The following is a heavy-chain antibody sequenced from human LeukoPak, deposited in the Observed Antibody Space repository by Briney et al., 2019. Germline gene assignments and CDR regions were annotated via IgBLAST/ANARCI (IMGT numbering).Heavy chain of an antibody. CDR2: INHSGST. CDR3: ARLSLGYCSGGSCYSGRRAKYYFDY. D-gene: IGHD2-15*01. J-gene: IGHJ4*02. Sequence: SETLSLTCAVYGGSFSGYYWSWIRQPPGKGLEWIGEINHSGSTNYNPSLKSRVTISVDTFKNQFSLKLSSVTAADTAVYYCARLSLGYCSGGSCYSGRRAKYYFDYWGQGTLVTVSS. V-gene: IGHV4-34*01. CDR1: GGSFSGYY.